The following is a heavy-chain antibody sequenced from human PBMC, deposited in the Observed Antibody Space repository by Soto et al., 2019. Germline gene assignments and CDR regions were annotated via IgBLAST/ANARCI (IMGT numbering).Heavy chain of an antibody. CDR2: INPNSGGT. J-gene: IGHJ6*02. CDR1: GYTFTGYY. V-gene: IGHV1-2*04. D-gene: IGHD2-2*01. CDR3: ARDAYCSSTSCYHVDYYYGMDV. Sequence: ASVKVSXKASGYTFTGYYMHWVRQAPGQGLEWMGWINPNSGGTNYAQKFQGWVTMTRDTSISTVYMELSRLRSDDTAVYYCARDAYCSSTSCYHVDYYYGMDVWGQGTTVTVSS.